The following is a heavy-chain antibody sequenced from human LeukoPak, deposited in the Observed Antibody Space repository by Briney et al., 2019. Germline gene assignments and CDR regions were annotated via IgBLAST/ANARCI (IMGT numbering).Heavy chain of an antibody. CDR2: INHSGST. CDR3: ARDGDYVRVVPRGFDP. D-gene: IGHD4-17*01. CDR1: GGFFSGYY. J-gene: IGHJ5*02. Sequence: PSETLSLTCAVYGGFFSGYYWSWIRQPPGKGLEWIGEINHSGSTNYNPSLKSRVTISVDTSKNQFSLKLSSVTAADTAVYYCARDGDYVRVVPRGFDPWGQGTLVTVSS. V-gene: IGHV4-34*01.